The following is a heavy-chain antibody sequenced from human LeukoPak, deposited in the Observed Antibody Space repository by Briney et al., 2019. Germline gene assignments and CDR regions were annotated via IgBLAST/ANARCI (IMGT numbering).Heavy chain of an antibody. D-gene: IGHD5-18*01. CDR1: GFTFRNYW. V-gene: IGHV3-74*01. CDR3: AREGPSYSYGIYYYYGMDV. CDR2: INSDGGST. Sequence: GGSLRLSCAASGFTFRNYWMHWVRQAPGKGLVWVSRINSDGGSTNYADSVKGRFNISRDNAKNTLYVEMNSLTAEDTAVYYCAREGPSYSYGIYYYYGMDVWGQGTTVTVSS. J-gene: IGHJ6*02.